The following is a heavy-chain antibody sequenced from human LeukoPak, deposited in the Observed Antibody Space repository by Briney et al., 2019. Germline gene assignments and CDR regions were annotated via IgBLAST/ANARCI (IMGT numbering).Heavy chain of an antibody. D-gene: IGHD3-3*01. J-gene: IGHJ4*02. CDR1: GYTFTSYD. CDR3: ARQTGITIFGVIDY. CDR2: MNPNSGNT. Sequence: GASVKVSCKASGYTFTSYDINWVRQATGQGLEWMGWMNPNSGNTGYAQKFQGRVTMTRNTSISTAYMELSSLRSEDTAVYYCARQTGITIFGVIDYWGQGTLVTVSS. V-gene: IGHV1-8*02.